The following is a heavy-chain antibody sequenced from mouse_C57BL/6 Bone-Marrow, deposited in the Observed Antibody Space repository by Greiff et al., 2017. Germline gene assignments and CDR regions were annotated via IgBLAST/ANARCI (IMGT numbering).Heavy chain of an antibody. CDR3: ARGGNYGGSAMDY. CDR2: IYPGSGST. CDR1: GYTFTSYW. J-gene: IGHJ4*01. V-gene: IGHV1-55*01. D-gene: IGHD2-1*01. Sequence: VQLQQPGAELVKPGASVKMSCKASGYTFTSYWITWVKQRPGQGLEWIGDIYPGSGSTNYNEKFKSKATLTVDTSSSTAYMQLSSLTSEDSAVYYCARGGNYGGSAMDYWGQGTSVTVSA.